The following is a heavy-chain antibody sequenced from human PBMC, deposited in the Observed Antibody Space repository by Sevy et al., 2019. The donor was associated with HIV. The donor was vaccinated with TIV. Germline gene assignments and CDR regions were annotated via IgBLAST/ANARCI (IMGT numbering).Heavy chain of an antibody. J-gene: IGHJ6*02. V-gene: IGHV1-2*02. Sequence: ASLKVSCKASGFTFTGYHMHWVRQAPGQGLEWMGWVNPNSGGTSYAQKFQGRVSMTRDTSTTTAYMELNRLKSDDTAVYYCARDYYGSGSSYVSMDVWGQGTTVTVSS. CDR2: VNPNSGGT. CDR3: ARDYYGSGSSYVSMDV. CDR1: GFTFTGYH. D-gene: IGHD3-10*01.